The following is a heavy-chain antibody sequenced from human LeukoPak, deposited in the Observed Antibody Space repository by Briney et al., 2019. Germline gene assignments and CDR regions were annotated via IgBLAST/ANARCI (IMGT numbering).Heavy chain of an antibody. J-gene: IGHJ4*02. Sequence: GGSLRLSCAASGFTFSSYEMNWVRQAPGKGLEWVSYISSRGGTIYYADSVKGRFTISRDNAKNSPYLQVNSLRAEDTAVYYCARDKGDYSFDYWGQGTLVTVSS. D-gene: IGHD2-21*02. CDR1: GFTFSSYE. CDR2: ISSRGGTI. V-gene: IGHV3-48*03. CDR3: ARDKGDYSFDY.